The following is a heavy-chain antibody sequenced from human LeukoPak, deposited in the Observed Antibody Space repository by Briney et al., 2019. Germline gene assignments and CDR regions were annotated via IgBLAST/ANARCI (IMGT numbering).Heavy chain of an antibody. CDR1: GGSISSSNW. V-gene: IGHV4-4*02. CDR2: IYHGGST. D-gene: IGHD3-22*01. CDR3: ARVDSSGYFGHYYYYYMDV. Sequence: SETLSLTCAVSGGSISSSNWWSWVRQPPGKGLEWIGEIYHGGSTNYNPSLKSRVTISVDTSKNQFSLKLSSVTAADTAVYYCARVDSSGYFGHYYYYYMDVWGKGTTVTISS. J-gene: IGHJ6*03.